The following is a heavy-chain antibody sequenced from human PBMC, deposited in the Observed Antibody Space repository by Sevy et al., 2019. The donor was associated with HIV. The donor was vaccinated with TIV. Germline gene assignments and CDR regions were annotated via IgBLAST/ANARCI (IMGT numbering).Heavy chain of an antibody. Sequence: SETLSLTCAVSGGPFSGYHWSWIRQPPGKGLEWIGMISHSGTATYNPSVKSRVTISADTSRNRLYLRLNSVTDADKAVYYCARGDFPVVEPETIYLRGFDIWGQGTVVTVSS. D-gene: IGHD2-2*01. CDR2: ISHSGTA. CDR1: GGPFSGYH. V-gene: IGHV4-34*01. J-gene: IGHJ3*02. CDR3: ARGDFPVVEPETIYLRGFDI.